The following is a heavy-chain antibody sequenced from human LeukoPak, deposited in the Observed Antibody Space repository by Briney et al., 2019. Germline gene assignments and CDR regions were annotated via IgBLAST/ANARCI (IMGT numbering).Heavy chain of an antibody. V-gene: IGHV3-48*01. CDR2: ISSSSSTI. D-gene: IGHD5-12*01. J-gene: IGHJ4*02. CDR3: ARGGYGSIDY. CDR1: GFTFSSYS. Sequence: GGSLRLSCAASGFTFSSYSMNWVRQAPGKGLEWVSYISSSSSTIYYADSVKGRFTISRDNAKNSLYLQMNSLRAEDTAVYYCARGGYGSIDYWGQGTLVTVSS.